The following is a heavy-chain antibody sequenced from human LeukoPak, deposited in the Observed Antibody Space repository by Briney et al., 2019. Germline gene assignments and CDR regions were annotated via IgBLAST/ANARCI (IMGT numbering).Heavy chain of an antibody. CDR3: ARDHLANLASRLFDP. Sequence: PSETLSLTCAVYGGSFSGYYWSWIRQPPGKGLEWIGNIYYRGSTYYNPSLKSRVTISVDTSKNQFSLKLSSVTAADTAVYYCARDHLANLASRLFDPWGQGTLVTVSS. D-gene: IGHD3-3*01. CDR2: IYYRGST. V-gene: IGHV4-34*01. J-gene: IGHJ5*02. CDR1: GGSFSGYY.